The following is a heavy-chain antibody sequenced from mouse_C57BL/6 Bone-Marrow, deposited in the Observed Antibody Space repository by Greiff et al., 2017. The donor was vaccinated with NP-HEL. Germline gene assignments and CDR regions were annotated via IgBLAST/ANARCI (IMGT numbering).Heavy chain of an antibody. CDR2: IDPSDSYT. Sequence: QVQLQQPGAELVMPGASVKLSCKASGYTFTSYWMHWVKQRPGQGLEWIGEIDPSDSYTNYNQKFKGKSTLTVDKSSSTAYMQLSSLTSEDSAVYYCASIITTVVGGAMDYWGQGTSVTVSS. D-gene: IGHD1-1*01. CDR3: ASIITTVVGGAMDY. J-gene: IGHJ4*01. CDR1: GYTFTSYW. V-gene: IGHV1-69*01.